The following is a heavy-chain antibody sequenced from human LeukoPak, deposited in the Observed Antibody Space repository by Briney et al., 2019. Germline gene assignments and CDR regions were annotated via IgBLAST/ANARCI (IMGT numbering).Heavy chain of an antibody. CDR2: ISGSGGST. CDR3: AKLVVVAATPSRTIDY. D-gene: IGHD2-15*01. CDR1: GFTFSSYS. V-gene: IGHV3-23*01. Sequence: PGGSLRLSCAASGFTFSSYSMNWVRQAPGKGLEWVSAISGSGGSTYYADSVKGRFTISRDNSKNTLYLQMNSLRAEDTAVYYCAKLVVVAATPSRTIDYWGQGTLVTVSS. J-gene: IGHJ4*02.